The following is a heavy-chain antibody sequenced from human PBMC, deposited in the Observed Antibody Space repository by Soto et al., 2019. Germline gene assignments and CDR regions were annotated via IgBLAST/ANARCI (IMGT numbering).Heavy chain of an antibody. D-gene: IGHD3-22*01. CDR2: ISAYNGTT. V-gene: IGHV1-18*04. CDR3: ARETYYYDSSGYYRPFDY. CDR1: GYTFTSYG. J-gene: IGHJ4*02. Sequence: ASVKVSCKASGYTFTSYGISWVRQAPGQGLEWMGWISAYNGTTNYAQKLQGRVTMTTDTSTSTAYMELRSLRSDDTAVYYCARETYYYDSSGYYRPFDYWGQGTLVTVSS.